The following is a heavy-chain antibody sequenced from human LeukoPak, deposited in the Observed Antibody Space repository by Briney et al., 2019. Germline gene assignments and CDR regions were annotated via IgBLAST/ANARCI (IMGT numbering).Heavy chain of an antibody. V-gene: IGHV4-4*09. J-gene: IGHJ4*02. D-gene: IGHD1-1*01. Sequence: PSETLSLTCTISRGSISTYYWSWIRQPPGKGLEWIGDISTGGSTNYNPSLKSRVTISVDTSKNQFSLNLSSVTAADTAVYYCARRRTTGTTSYFDYWGQGSLVTVSS. CDR2: ISTGGST. CDR1: RGSISTYY. CDR3: ARRRTTGTTSYFDY.